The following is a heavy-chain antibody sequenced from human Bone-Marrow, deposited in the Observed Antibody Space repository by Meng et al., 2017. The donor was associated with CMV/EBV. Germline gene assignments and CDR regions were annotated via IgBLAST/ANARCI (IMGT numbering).Heavy chain of an antibody. CDR1: GYTFTSYG. CDR2: ISTYNGNT. V-gene: IGHV1-18*01. Sequence: ASVKVSCKTSGYTFTSYGISWVRQAPGQGLEWMGWISTYNGNTNYAQKLQGRVTMTTDTFTNTAYMELRSLRSDDTALYYCARQSTVVTPFDYWGQGTLVTVSS. D-gene: IGHD4-23*01. J-gene: IGHJ4*02. CDR3: ARQSTVVTPFDY.